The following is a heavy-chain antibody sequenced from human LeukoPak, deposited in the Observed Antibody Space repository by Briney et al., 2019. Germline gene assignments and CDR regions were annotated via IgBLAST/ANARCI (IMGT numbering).Heavy chain of an antibody. J-gene: IGHJ5*02. V-gene: IGHV3-53*01. Sequence: PGGSLRLSCAASGFTVSSNYMSWVRQAPGKGLEWVSVIYSGGSTYYADSVKGRFTISRDNAKNSLYLQMNSLRAEDTAVYYCSMVRGKNWFDPWGQGTLVTVSS. D-gene: IGHD3-10*01. CDR3: SMVRGKNWFDP. CDR1: GFTVSSNY. CDR2: IYSGGST.